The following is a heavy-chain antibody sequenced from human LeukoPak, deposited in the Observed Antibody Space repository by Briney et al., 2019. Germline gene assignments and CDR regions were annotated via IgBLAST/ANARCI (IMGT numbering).Heavy chain of an antibody. J-gene: IGHJ4*02. Sequence: GGSLRLSCAASGFTVSSNYMNWVRQAPGRGLEWVSVIYRDASAYYADSEKGRFTVSRDNSKNTLYLQMNSLRAEDTAVYYCASPSSSWFDYWGQGTLVTVSS. CDR2: IYRDASA. V-gene: IGHV3-53*01. CDR3: ASPSSSWFDY. CDR1: GFTVSSNY. D-gene: IGHD6-13*01.